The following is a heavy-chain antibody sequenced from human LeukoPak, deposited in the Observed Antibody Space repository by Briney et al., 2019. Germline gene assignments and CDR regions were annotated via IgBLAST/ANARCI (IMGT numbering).Heavy chain of an antibody. CDR1: GFTFGDYV. V-gene: IGHV3-49*04. J-gene: IGHJ4*02. CDR2: IRSKAYGGTT. CDR3: STRYDSSTYYPFHN. Sequence: PGRSLRLSCTASGFTFGDYVMTWGRQAPGKGLEWVGFIRSKAYGGTTEYAASVKGRFTISRDDSKSIAYLQMNSLKTEDTAVYYCSTRYDSSTYYPFHNWGQGALVTVSS. D-gene: IGHD3-22*01.